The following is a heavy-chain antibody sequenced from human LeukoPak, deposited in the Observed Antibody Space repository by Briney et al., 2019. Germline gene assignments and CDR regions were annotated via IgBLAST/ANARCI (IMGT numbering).Heavy chain of an antibody. CDR2: ISSSSSYI. D-gene: IGHD2/OR15-2a*01. CDR1: GFTFSSYG. V-gene: IGHV3-21*01. CDR3: ATEIYEENWFDP. J-gene: IGHJ5*02. Sequence: PGGSLRLSCAASGFTFSSYGMNWVRQAPGKGLEWVSSISSSSSYIYYADSVKGRFTISRDNAKNSLYLQMNSLRAEDTAVYYCATEIYEENWFDPWGQGTLVTVSS.